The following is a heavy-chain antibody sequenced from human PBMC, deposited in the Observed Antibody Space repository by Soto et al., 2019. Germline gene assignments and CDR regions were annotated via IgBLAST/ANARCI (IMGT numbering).Heavy chain of an antibody. Sequence: SETLSLTCAVYGGSFSGYYWSWIRQPPGKGLEWIGEINHSGSTNYNPSLKSRVTISVDTSKNQFSLKLSSVTAADTAVYYCARGSPLPTLRFFFLTQNARARYSDSSG. J-gene: IGHJ5*01. CDR1: GGSFSGYY. CDR2: INHSGST. CDR3: ARGSPLPTLRFFFLTQNARARYSDS. V-gene: IGHV4-34*01. D-gene: IGHD3-3*01.